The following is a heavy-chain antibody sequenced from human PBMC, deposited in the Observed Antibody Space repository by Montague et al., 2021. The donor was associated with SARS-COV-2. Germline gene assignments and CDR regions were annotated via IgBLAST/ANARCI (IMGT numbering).Heavy chain of an antibody. Sequence: SETLSLTCAVYGGSFSGYYWFWIRQPPGKGRDWMGESNHSESTDYNPSLKSRGPISVDTYKNPFSLKLSTVTATATALYYCARGVPVTTLYSYDGMDVWGQGTTVTVSS. J-gene: IGHJ6*02. CDR2: SNHSEST. CDR3: ARGVPVTTLYSYDGMDV. V-gene: IGHV4-34*01. D-gene: IGHD4-11*01. CDR1: GGSFSGYY.